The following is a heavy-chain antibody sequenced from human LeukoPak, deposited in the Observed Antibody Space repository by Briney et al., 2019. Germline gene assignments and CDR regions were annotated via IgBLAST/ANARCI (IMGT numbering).Heavy chain of an antibody. Sequence: GSLRLSCAASGFTFSSYSMNWVRQAPGKGLEWIGEINHSGSTNYNPSLKSRVTISVDTSKNQFSLKLSSVTAADTAVYYCARSATSDGLNWFDPWGQGTLVTVSS. D-gene: IGHD5-12*01. CDR2: INHSGST. CDR3: ARSATSDGLNWFDP. V-gene: IGHV4-34*01. J-gene: IGHJ5*02. CDR1: GFTFSSYS.